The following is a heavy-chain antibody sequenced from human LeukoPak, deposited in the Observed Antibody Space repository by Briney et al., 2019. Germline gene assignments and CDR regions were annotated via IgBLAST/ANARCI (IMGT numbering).Heavy chain of an antibody. CDR3: ATPLDSYYDSSGYPYYFDY. J-gene: IGHJ4*02. D-gene: IGHD3-22*01. Sequence: ASVKVSCKASGGTFSSYAISWVQQAPGQGLEWMGGIIPIFGTANYAQKFQGRVTITADESTSTAYMELSSLRSEDTAVYYCATPLDSYYDSSGYPYYFDYWGQGTLVTVSS. CDR2: IIPIFGTA. CDR1: GGTFSSYA. V-gene: IGHV1-69*13.